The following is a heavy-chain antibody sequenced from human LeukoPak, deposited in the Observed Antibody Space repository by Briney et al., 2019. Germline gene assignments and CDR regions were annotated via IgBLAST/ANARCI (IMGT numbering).Heavy chain of an antibody. CDR2: IYYSGST. D-gene: IGHD3-10*01. V-gene: IGHV4-31*03. CDR3: ARGAQYYYGSGSYYSY. J-gene: IGHJ4*02. Sequence: SQTLSLTCTVSGGSISSGGYSWSWIRQHPGKGLEWIGYIYYSGSTYYNPSLKSRVTISVDTSKNQFSLKLSSVTAADTAVYYCARGAQYYYGSGSYYSYWGQGTLVTVSS. CDR1: GGSISSGGYS.